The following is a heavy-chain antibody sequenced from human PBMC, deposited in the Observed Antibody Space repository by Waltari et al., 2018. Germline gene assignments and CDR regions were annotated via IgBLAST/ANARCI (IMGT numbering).Heavy chain of an antibody. CDR1: GGSISGFY. V-gene: IGHV4-59*01. CDR3: ARGGGGDWEWFDP. CDR2: IYYTGST. J-gene: IGHJ5*02. D-gene: IGHD2-21*02. Sequence: QVPLQEAGPSLLKPSEPLSRICTVSGGSISGFYWSWVRQPPGKGLDWIGYIYYTGSTNFNPSLKSRVTMSVDTSKNQFSLKLSSVTAADTAFYYCARGGGGDWEWFDPWGQGTLVTVSS.